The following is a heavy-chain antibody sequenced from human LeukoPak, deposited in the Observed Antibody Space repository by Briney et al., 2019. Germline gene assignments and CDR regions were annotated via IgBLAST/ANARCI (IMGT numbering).Heavy chain of an antibody. CDR2: INPNDGST. V-gene: IGHV1-46*02. CDR3: ARGGRWLRLEGDY. Sequence: GASVKVSCKTSGYVFNRYYMHWVRQAPGQAPEWLGIINPNDGSTGYAQKVQARVTMTRDTSTSTFYMELSSLTSEDTAVYYCARGGRWLRLEGDYWGQGTLVTVSS. CDR1: GYVFNRYY. D-gene: IGHD5-24*01. J-gene: IGHJ4*02.